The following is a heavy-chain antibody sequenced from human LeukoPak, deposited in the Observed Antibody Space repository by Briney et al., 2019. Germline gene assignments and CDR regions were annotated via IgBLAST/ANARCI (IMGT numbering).Heavy chain of an antibody. V-gene: IGHV4-59*01. D-gene: IGHD5-18*01. CDR2: IYYSGST. CDR3: ARALYSYGIDY. J-gene: IGHJ4*02. Sequence: SETLSLTCTVSGDSINSYYWSWIRQPPGKGLEWIGYIYYSGSTNYNPSLKSRVTISVDTSKNQFSLKLSSVTAADTAVYYCARALYSYGIDYWGQGTLVTVSS. CDR1: GDSINSYY.